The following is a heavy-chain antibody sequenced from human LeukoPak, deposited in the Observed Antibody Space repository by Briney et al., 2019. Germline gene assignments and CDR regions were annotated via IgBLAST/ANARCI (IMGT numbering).Heavy chain of an antibody. Sequence: SETLSLTCAVYGGSFSGYYWSWIRQPPGKGLEWMGEINHSGSTNYNPSLKSRVTISVDTSKNQFSLKLSSVTAADTAVYYCARGTYCSSTSCYTRYYYYYGMDVGGQGTTVTVSS. J-gene: IGHJ6*02. CDR3: ARGTYCSSTSCYTRYYYYYGMDV. CDR1: GGSFSGYY. V-gene: IGHV4-34*01. CDR2: INHSGST. D-gene: IGHD2-2*02.